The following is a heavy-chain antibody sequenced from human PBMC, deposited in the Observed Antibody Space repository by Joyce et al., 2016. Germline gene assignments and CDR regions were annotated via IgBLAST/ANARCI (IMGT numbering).Heavy chain of an antibody. Sequence: LRLSCEASGFAFSRYFMSWVRQAPGKGPEWVANMKEDGREEYYVGSVRGRFRISRDNARSSLFLQMNNLGSEDAAVYYCVRDDSTGYYYFDHWGRGTLVTVSS. J-gene: IGHJ4*02. D-gene: IGHD3-22*01. V-gene: IGHV3-7*03. CDR2: MKEDGREE. CDR1: GFAFSRYF. CDR3: VRDDSTGYYYFDH.